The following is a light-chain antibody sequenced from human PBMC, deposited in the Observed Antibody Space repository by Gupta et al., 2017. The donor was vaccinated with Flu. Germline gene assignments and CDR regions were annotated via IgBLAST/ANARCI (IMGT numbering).Light chain of an antibody. J-gene: IGKJ1*01. V-gene: IGKV3-15*01. CDR1: QSLDGN. Sequence: DIVMTQSPATLSVSPGERATLSCRANQSLDGNLAWYQQRRGQAPRLLIYDASTRASGIPTRFSGSGSGTEFTLTITSLQSEDFAVYYCQHYANWPPAWTFGKGTKVEIK. CDR2: DAS. CDR3: QHYANWPPAWT.